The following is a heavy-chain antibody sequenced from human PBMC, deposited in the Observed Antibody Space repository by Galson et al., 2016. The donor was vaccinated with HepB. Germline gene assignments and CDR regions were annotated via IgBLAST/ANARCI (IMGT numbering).Heavy chain of an antibody. CDR3: KKDPQLYVTRGVWDN. D-gene: IGHD3-10*01. V-gene: IGHV3-30*07. CDR1: GFIFSDYA. Sequence: SLRLSCAVSGFIFSDYAMHWVRQAPGKGLEWVAVISYDGSEEFYADSLKGRFTISRENSRDTLYLQMNSLRPEDTAVYYCKKDPQLYVTRGVWDNWGQGALVTVSS. J-gene: IGHJ4*02. CDR2: ISYDGSEE.